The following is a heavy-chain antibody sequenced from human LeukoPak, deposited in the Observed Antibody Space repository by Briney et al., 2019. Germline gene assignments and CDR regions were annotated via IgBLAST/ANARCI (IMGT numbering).Heavy chain of an antibody. V-gene: IGHV3-23*01. J-gene: IGHJ4*02. Sequence: GGSLRLSCAASGFTFSSYAMSWVRQAPGKGLEWVSAISGSGGSTYYADSVKGRFTISIDNSKNTLYLQMNSLRAEDTAVYYCAKSPHYYDSSGYYYFDYWGQGTLVTVSS. D-gene: IGHD3-22*01. CDR3: AKSPHYYDSSGYYYFDY. CDR1: GFTFSSYA. CDR2: ISGSGGST.